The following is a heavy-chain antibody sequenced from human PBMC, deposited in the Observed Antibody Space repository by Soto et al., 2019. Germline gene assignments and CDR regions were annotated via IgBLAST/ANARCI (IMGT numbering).Heavy chain of an antibody. CDR3: TRQDYYGSGSHHYYYYGMDV. J-gene: IGHJ6*02. CDR2: IRSKANSYAT. CDR1: GFTFSGSA. Sequence: GGSLRLSCAASGFTFSGSAMHWVRQASGKGLEWVGRIRSKANSYATAYAASVKGRFTISRDDSKNTAYLQMNSLKTEDTAVYYCTRQDYYGSGSHHYYYYGMDVWGQGTTVTV. D-gene: IGHD3-10*01. V-gene: IGHV3-73*01.